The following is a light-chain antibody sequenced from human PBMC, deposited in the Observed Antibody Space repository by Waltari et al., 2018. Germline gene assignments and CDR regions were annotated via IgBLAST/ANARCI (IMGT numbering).Light chain of an antibody. J-gene: IGLJ1*01. CDR3: QSADTSETYF. CDR1: SLSNHY. V-gene: IGLV3-25*03. Sequence: SSELTQPPSVSVSPGQTARHPCSRTSLSNHYDYWYQQKPGQAPVLVMYKDSERPSGIPERFSGSSSGTTVTLTISGVQAEDEADYYCQSADTSETYFFGTGTKVTVL. CDR2: KDS.